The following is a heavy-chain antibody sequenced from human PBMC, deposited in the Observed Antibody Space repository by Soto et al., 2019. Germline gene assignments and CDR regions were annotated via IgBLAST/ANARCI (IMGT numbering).Heavy chain of an antibody. Sequence: SETLSLTCAFYGGSFSGYYWSWIRQPPGKGLEWIGEINHSGSTNYNPSLKSRVTISVDTSKNQFSLKLSSVTAADTAVYYCARDPKEQLDNYWGQGTLVTVSS. V-gene: IGHV4-34*01. CDR3: ARDPKEQLDNY. J-gene: IGHJ4*02. CDR1: GGSFSGYY. CDR2: INHSGST. D-gene: IGHD6-13*01.